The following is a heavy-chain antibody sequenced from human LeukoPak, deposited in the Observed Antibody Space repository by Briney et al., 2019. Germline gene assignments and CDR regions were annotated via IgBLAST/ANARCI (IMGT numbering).Heavy chain of an antibody. CDR2: IGSSAGTT. D-gene: IGHD3-3*01. V-gene: IGHV3-23*01. CDR1: GFTFSSYA. J-gene: IGHJ4*02. CDR3: AKEIFRSNDY. Sequence: PGGSLRLSCAASGFTFSSYAMAWVRQAPGKGLEWVSTIGSSAGTTLYADSVKGRFTISGDNSKNTLYLQINSLRAEDTAMYYCAKEIFRSNDYWGQGTLVTVSS.